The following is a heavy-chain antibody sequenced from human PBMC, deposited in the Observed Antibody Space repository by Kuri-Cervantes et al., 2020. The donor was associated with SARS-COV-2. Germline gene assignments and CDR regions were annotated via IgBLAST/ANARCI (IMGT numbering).Heavy chain of an antibody. CDR2: IIPIFGTA. CDR3: ACLAEGENWGSSAFDI. Sequence: SVKVSCKASGYTFTSYGISWVRQAPGQGLEWMGGIIPIFGTANYAQKFQGRVTITADESTSTAYMELSSLRSEDTAVYYCACLAEGENWGSSAFDIWGQGTMVTVSS. CDR1: GYTFTSYG. D-gene: IGHD7-27*01. V-gene: IGHV1-69*13. J-gene: IGHJ3*02.